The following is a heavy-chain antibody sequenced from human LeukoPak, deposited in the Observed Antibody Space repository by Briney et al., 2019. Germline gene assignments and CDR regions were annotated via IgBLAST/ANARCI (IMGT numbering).Heavy chain of an antibody. CDR2: ISFSGST. V-gene: IGHV4-61*02. D-gene: IGHD3-22*01. J-gene: IGHJ4*02. CDR3: ARVSDYYDTSGPFDY. CDR1: SDSISSGNYD. Sequence: SETLSLTCTVSSDSISSGNYDWSWIRQPAGKGLEWIGRISFSGSTKYNPSLKSRATISLDTSKNQFSLKLNSVTAADTAVYYCARVSDYYDTSGPFDYWGQGTLVTVSS.